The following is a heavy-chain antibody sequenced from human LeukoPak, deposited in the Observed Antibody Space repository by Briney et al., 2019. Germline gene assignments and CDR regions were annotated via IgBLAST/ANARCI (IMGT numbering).Heavy chain of an antibody. CDR1: GYTFTSYY. CDR3: ARDRSPDTAMAYYYYGMDV. CDR2: INPSGGST. V-gene: IGHV1-46*01. J-gene: IGHJ6*02. Sequence: ASVKVSCKASGYTFTSYYMHWVRQAPGQGLEWMGIINPSGGSTSYAQKFQGRVTMTRDTSTSTVYMELSSLRSEDTAVYYCARDRSPDTAMAYYYYGMDVWGQGTTVTVSS. D-gene: IGHD5-18*01.